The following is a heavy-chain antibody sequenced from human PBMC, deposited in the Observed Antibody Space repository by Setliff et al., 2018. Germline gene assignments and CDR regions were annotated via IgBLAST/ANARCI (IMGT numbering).Heavy chain of an antibody. CDR3: AKPRPGTTSEPSDY. Sequence: GGSLRLSCAASGFTSNMYGVHWVRQAPGRGLEWVAYVRHDGRNENYADSVRGRFTISRDNSKNTLNLQMNSLRDEDTAVYCCAKPRPGTTSEPSDYWGQGTLVTVSS. J-gene: IGHJ4*02. CDR1: GFTSNMYG. D-gene: IGHD1-7*01. V-gene: IGHV3-30*02. CDR2: VRHDGRNE.